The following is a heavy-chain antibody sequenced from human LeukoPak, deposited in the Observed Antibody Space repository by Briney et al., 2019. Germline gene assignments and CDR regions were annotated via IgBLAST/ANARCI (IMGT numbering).Heavy chain of an antibody. V-gene: IGHV3-33*08. CDR3: ARALRLGVVIMDAFDI. J-gene: IGHJ3*02. CDR1: GFSFSNYG. CDR2: IWFGEGSQ. Sequence: GGSLRLSCAASGFSFSNYGMHWVRQAPGKGLEWVAGIWFGEGSQYYADSVKGRFIISRDNAKNSLYLQMNSLRAEDTAVYYCARALRLGVVIMDAFDIWGQGTMVTVSS. D-gene: IGHD3-3*01.